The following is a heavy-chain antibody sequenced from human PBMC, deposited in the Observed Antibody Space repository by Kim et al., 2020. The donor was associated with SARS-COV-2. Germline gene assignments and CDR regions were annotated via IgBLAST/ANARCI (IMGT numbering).Heavy chain of an antibody. CDR2: ISSSSSYT. CDR1: GFTFSDYY. D-gene: IGHD3-10*01. Sequence: GGSLRLSCAASGFTFSDYYMSWIRQAPGKGLEWVSYISSSSSYTNYADSVKGRFTISRDNAKNSLYLQMNSLRAEDTAVYYCAREWFGEDSLRYFDYWGQGTLVTVSS. V-gene: IGHV3-11*05. J-gene: IGHJ4*02. CDR3: AREWFGEDSLRYFDY.